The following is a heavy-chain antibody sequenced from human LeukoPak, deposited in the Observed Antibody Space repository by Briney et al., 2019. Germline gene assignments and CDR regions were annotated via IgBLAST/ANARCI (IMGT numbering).Heavy chain of an antibody. CDR3: AKGPAYYYYMDV. CDR2: ISYDGSNK. V-gene: IGHV3-30*18. CDR1: GFTFSSYG. Sequence: GGSLRLSCAASGFTFSSYGMHWVRQAPGKGLEWVAVISYDGSNKYYADSVKGRFTISRDNSKNTLYLQMNSLRAEDTAVYYCAKGPAYYYYMDVWGKGTTVTVSS. J-gene: IGHJ6*03.